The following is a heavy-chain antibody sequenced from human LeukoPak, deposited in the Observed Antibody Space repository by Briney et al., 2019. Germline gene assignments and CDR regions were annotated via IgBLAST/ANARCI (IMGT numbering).Heavy chain of an antibody. CDR3: ARPSYSSSRYYYYGMDV. V-gene: IGHV5-51*01. J-gene: IGHJ6*02. CDR2: IYPGDSDT. D-gene: IGHD6-6*01. CDR1: GYSFTNYW. Sequence: GESLKISCKGSGYSFTNYWIGWVRQMPGKGLEWVGSIYPGDSDTRYSPSFQGQVTISADKSISTAYLQWGSLEASDTAMYYCARPSYSSSRYYYYGMDVWGQGTTVTVSS.